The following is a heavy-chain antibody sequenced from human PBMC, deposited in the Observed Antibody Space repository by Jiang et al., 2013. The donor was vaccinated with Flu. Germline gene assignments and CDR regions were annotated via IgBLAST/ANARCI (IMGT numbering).Heavy chain of an antibody. CDR3: ARVVELYLQH. V-gene: IGHV4-34*01. D-gene: IGHD3-16*01. J-gene: IGHJ1*01. CDR2: INHSGST. Sequence: GSGLVKPSETLSLTCAVYGGSFSGYYWSWIRQPPGKGLEWIGEINHSGSTNYNPSLKSRVTISVDTSKNQFSLKLSSVTAADTAVYYCARVVELYLQHWGQGTLVTVSS. CDR1: GGSFSGYY.